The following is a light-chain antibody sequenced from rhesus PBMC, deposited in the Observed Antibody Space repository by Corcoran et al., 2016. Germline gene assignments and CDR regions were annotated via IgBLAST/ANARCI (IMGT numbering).Light chain of an antibody. CDR2: EAS. CDR3: QHYYSTPFT. J-gene: IGKJ3*01. CDR1: QGITND. Sequence: DIQMTQSPSSLSASVGDRVTITCRASQGITNDLAWYQQKPGETPKLLIYEASSLQRGLPSRFSGSGSGTDFTLTISSLQYEDFATYYCQHYYSTPFTFGPGTKLDIK. V-gene: IGKV1-25*01.